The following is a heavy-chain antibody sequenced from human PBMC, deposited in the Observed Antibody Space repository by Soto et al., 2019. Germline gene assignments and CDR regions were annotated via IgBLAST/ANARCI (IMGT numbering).Heavy chain of an antibody. CDR1: GGSISSGFYS. V-gene: IGHV4-30-2*01. D-gene: IGHD2-21*02. CDR2: IYNSGNT. Sequence: SETLSLTCAVSGGSISSGFYSWSWIRQPPGQGLEWIGYIYNSGNTYYNPSLMSRVTISVDRSQNHFSLKLTSVTAADTAVYYCARGSDGVWNWFDPWGQGTQVTVS. J-gene: IGHJ5*02. CDR3: ARGSDGVWNWFDP.